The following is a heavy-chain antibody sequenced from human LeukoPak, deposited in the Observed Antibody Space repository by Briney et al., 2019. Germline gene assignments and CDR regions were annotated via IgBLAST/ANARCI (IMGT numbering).Heavy chain of an antibody. D-gene: IGHD2-15*01. J-gene: IGHJ5*02. Sequence: ASVKVSCKASGYTFTGYYMHWVRQAPGQGLEWMGWINPNSGGTNYAQKFQGRVTMTRDTSISTAYMELSRLRSDDTAVYYCARVGSAAPYNWFDPWGQGTLVTVSS. CDR3: ARVGSAAPYNWFDP. CDR1: GYTFTGYY. V-gene: IGHV1-2*02. CDR2: INPNSGGT.